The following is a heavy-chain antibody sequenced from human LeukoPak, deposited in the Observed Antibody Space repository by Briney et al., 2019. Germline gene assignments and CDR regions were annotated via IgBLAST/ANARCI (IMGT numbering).Heavy chain of an antibody. D-gene: IGHD6-13*01. J-gene: IGHJ3*02. V-gene: IGHV1-69*04. CDR2: IITIVGIS. CDR3: ATGTNPSSWTGAFDI. Sequence: SVKVSCKASGGTFTSYGINWVRQAPGQGLEWMGRIITIVGISNYAQQFQGRITINADKFTSTAYMELSSLRSEDTAVYHCATGTNPSSWTGAFDIWGQGTMVTVSS. CDR1: GGTFTSYG.